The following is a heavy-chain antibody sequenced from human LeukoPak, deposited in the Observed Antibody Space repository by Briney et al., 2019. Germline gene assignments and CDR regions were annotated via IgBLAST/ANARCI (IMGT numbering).Heavy chain of an antibody. Sequence: GGSLRLSCTASGFTFGDYAMSWVRQAPGKGLEWVGFIRSKAYGGTTEYAASVKGRFTISRDDSKSIAYLQMNSLKTGDTAVYYCTRERIATIKNCIDYWGQGTLVTVSS. D-gene: IGHD5-24*01. J-gene: IGHJ4*02. CDR3: TRERIATIKNCIDY. CDR1: GFTFGDYA. V-gene: IGHV3-49*04. CDR2: IRSKAYGGTT.